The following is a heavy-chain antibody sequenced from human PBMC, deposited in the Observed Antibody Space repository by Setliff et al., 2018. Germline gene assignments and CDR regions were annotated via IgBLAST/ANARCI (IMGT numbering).Heavy chain of an antibody. CDR1: GFTFSRYK. J-gene: IGHJ3*02. CDR2: ISSSSSYI. D-gene: IGHD5-18*01. V-gene: IGHV3-21*01. Sequence: GGSLRLSCAASGFTFSRYKINWVRQAPGKGLEWVSSISSSSSYIYYTDSVKGRFTISRDNFKNTLYLQMNSLRAEDTAVYYCAKIINRCELWDGFVIWGQGTMVTVSS. CDR3: AKIINRCELWDGFVI.